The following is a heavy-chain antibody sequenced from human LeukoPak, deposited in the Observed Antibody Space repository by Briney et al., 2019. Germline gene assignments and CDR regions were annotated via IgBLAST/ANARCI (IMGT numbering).Heavy chain of an antibody. J-gene: IGHJ4*02. V-gene: IGHV1-18*04. CDR1: GYAFTGYY. Sequence: ASVKVSCKTSGYAFTGYYIHWVRQAPGQGLEWMGWISAYNGNTNYAQKLQGRVTMTTDTSTSTAYMELRSLRSDDTAVYYCARDRPNYGDYDGAGDYWGQGTLVTVSS. CDR2: ISAYNGNT. CDR3: ARDRPNYGDYDGAGDY. D-gene: IGHD4-17*01.